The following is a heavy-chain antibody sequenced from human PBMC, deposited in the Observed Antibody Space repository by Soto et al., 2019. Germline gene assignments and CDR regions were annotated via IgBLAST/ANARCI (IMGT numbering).Heavy chain of an antibody. D-gene: IGHD3-22*01. CDR2: IKSDGSGT. CDR1: GFTFSSYW. CDR3: VRGDGDYYDGNGYLGRH. J-gene: IGHJ4*02. Sequence: EVQLVESGGGLVQPGGSLTLSCAASGFTFSSYWMHWVRQAPGKGLAWVSRIKSDGSGTIYADSVKGRLTISRDNAKNXQYLQMNSLRAEDTAVYYCVRGDGDYYDGNGYLGRHWGQGTLVTVSS. V-gene: IGHV3-74*01.